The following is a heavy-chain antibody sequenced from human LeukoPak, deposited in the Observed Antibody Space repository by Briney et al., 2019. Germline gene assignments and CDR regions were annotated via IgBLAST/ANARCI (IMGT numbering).Heavy chain of an antibody. CDR2: LSSSGGST. J-gene: IGHJ5*02. CDR1: GFTFSSYA. V-gene: IGHV3-23*01. Sequence: PGGSLRLSCAASGFTFSSYAMNWVRQALGKGLEWVSTLSSSGGSTYSADSVKGRFTISRDNSRNTLYLQMNSLRAEDTAIYYCAKDRWFENWGQGTLVTVSS. CDR3: AKDRWFEN.